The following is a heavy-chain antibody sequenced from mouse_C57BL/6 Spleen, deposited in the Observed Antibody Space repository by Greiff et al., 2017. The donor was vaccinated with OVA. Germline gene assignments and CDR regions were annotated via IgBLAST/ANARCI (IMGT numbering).Heavy chain of an antibody. V-gene: IGHV1-19*01. CDR1: GYTFTDYY. CDR3: AIYYGSSADWYFDV. Sequence: EVQLQQSGPVLVKPGASVKMSCKASGYTFTDYYMNWVKQSHGKSLEWIGVINPYNGGTSYNQKFKGKATLTVDKSSRTAYMELNSLTSEDSAVYYCAIYYGSSADWYFDVWGTGTTVTVSS. CDR2: INPYNGGT. D-gene: IGHD1-1*01. J-gene: IGHJ1*03.